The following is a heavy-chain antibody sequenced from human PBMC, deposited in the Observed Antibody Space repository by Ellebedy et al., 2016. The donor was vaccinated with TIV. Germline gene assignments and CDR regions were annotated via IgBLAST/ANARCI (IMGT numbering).Heavy chain of an antibody. CDR2: IKQDGSDK. CDR3: VTAPIKGSYFTAFHM. CDR1: GFTFSSYA. V-gene: IGHV3-7*03. Sequence: GGSLRLSXAASGFTFSSYAMSWVRQAPGKGLEWVASIKQDGSDKYYVDSVKGRFTISRDNAKSSLYLQMNSLRAEDTAMYYCVTAPIKGSYFTAFHMWGQGTMVTVSS. J-gene: IGHJ3*02. D-gene: IGHD3-10*01.